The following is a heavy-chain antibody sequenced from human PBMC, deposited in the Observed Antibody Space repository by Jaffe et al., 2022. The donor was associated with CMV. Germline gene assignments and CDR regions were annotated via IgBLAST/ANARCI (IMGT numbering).Heavy chain of an antibody. CDR2: IYYSGST. V-gene: IGHV4-39*01. CDR3: ARLSLLSDYYGSGPGV. Sequence: QLQLQESGPGLVKPSETLSLTCTVSGGSISSSSYYWGWIRQPPGKGLEWIGSIYYSGSTYYNPSLKSRVTISVDTSKNQFSLKLSSVTAADTAVYYCARLSLLSDYYGSGPGVWGQGTTVTVSS. J-gene: IGHJ6*02. D-gene: IGHD3-10*01. CDR1: GGSISSSSYY.